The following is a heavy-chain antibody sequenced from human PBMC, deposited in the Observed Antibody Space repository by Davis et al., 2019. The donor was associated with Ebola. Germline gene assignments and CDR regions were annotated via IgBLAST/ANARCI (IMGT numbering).Heavy chain of an antibody. CDR1: AFTFSTYG. J-gene: IGHJ4*02. Sequence: PGGSLRLSCAASAFTFSTYGIHWVRQAPGKGLEWVAVISDDGSKKYYTESVKGRFTISRDNAKNTLYLQMNSLRTEDTAVYYCAKDPGRSSSPPRGFDYWGQGTLVTVSS. CDR3: AKDPGRSSSPPRGFDY. V-gene: IGHV3-30*18. CDR2: ISDDGSKK. D-gene: IGHD2-2*01.